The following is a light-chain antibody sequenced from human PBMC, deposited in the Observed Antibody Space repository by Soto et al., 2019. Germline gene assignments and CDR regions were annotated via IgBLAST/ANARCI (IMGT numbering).Light chain of an antibody. J-gene: IGKJ2*01. V-gene: IGKV3-20*01. CDR3: QQYGSSPHT. CDR2: DAS. CDR1: QSVSSSF. Sequence: EIVLTQSPGTLSLSPGERAALSCRASQSVSSSFLAWYQQKPGQTPRLLIYDASGRATGIPDRFSGSGSGTDFTLTISRLEPEDFAVYYCQQYGSSPHTFGQGTKLDIK.